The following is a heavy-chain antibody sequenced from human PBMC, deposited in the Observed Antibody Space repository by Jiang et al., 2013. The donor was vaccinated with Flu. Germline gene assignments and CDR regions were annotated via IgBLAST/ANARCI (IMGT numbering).Heavy chain of an antibody. J-gene: IGHJ6*02. CDR3: ASQQLGGNYYGMDV. D-gene: IGHD6-13*01. V-gene: IGHV7-4-1*02. CDR1: GYTFTSYA. Sequence: QSGSELKKPGASVKVSCKASGYTFTSYAMNWVRQAPGQGLEWMGWINTNTGSPTYAQGFTGRFVFSLDTSVSTAYLQISSLKAEDTAVYYCASQQLGGNYYGMDVWGQGTTVTVSS. CDR2: INTNTGSP.